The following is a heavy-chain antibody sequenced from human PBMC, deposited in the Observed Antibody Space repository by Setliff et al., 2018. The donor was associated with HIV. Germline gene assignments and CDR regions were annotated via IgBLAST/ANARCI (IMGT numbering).Heavy chain of an antibody. Sequence: PGGSLRLSCTASGFTFSNFAITWIRQAPGKGLEWISQISRYGNNMYYADSVKGRFTISRDNAKNTLYLQMNSLRAEDTAVYYCARDRGYPDSFNIWGQGTVVTVS. CDR2: ISRYGNNM. J-gene: IGHJ3*02. CDR1: GFTFSNFA. D-gene: IGHD3-10*01. V-gene: IGHV3-11*04. CDR3: ARDRGYPDSFNI.